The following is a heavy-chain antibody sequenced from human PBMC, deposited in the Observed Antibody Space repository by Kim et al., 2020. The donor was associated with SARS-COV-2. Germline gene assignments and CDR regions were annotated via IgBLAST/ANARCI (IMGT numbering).Heavy chain of an antibody. CDR3: AKSDLDY. V-gene: IGHV3-30*02. J-gene: IGHJ4*02. CDR2: DGSNK. Sequence: DGSNKYDADSVKGRFTISRDNSKNTLYLQMNSLRAEDTAVYYCAKSDLDYWGQGTLVTVSS.